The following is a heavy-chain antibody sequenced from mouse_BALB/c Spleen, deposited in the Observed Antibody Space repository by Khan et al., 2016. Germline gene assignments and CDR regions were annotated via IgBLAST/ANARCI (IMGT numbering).Heavy chain of an antibody. CDR3: ARHERLYYGNCNWYFAV. D-gene: IGHD2-1*01. V-gene: IGHV5-9*02. Sequence: EVELVESGGGLVKPGGSLKLSCAASGFAFSSYDMSWVRQTPEKRLEWVATISRGGSYTYYPDSVKGRFTITRDNARNTLYLQLSSLQSEDTAYFYSARHERLYYGNCNWYFAVWGAGTTVTVSS. J-gene: IGHJ1*01. CDR1: GFAFSSYD. CDR2: ISRGGSYT.